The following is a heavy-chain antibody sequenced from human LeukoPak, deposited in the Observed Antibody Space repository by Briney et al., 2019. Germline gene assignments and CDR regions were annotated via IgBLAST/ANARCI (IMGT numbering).Heavy chain of an antibody. D-gene: IGHD1-26*01. J-gene: IGHJ4*02. CDR3: ARVGSSDY. V-gene: IGHV1-18*04. Sequence: GASVKVSCKASGYTFTGYHMHWVRQAPGQGLEWMGRINPNSGNTNYAQKLQGRVTMTTDTSTSTAYMELRSLRSDDTAVYYCARVGSSDYWGQGTLVTVSS. CDR1: GYTFTGYH. CDR2: INPNSGNT.